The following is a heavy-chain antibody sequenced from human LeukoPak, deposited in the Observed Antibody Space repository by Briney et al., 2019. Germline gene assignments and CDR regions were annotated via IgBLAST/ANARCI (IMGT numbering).Heavy chain of an antibody. Sequence: PGGSLRLSCAASGFAFYRCTINWVRQAPGKGLEWVSSISSTGTYIYYADSVKGRFTISRDNSKNTLYLQMNSLRAEDTAVYYCAELGITMIGGVWGKGTTVTISS. V-gene: IGHV3-21*01. D-gene: IGHD3-10*02. CDR3: AELGITMIGGV. CDR1: GFAFYRCT. CDR2: ISSTGTYI. J-gene: IGHJ6*04.